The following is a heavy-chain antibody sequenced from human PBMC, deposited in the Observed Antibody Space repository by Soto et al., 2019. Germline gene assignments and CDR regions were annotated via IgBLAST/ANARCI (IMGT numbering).Heavy chain of an antibody. D-gene: IGHD6-13*01. CDR2: ISGSGGST. Sequence: GGSLRLSCAASGFTFSSYAMSWVRQAPGKGLEWVSAISGSGGSTYYAASVKGRFTISRDNSKNTLYLQMNSLRAEDTAVYYCAKDWGGAAGTGQSFDYWGQGTLVAVSS. CDR3: AKDWGGAAGTGQSFDY. V-gene: IGHV3-23*01. CDR1: GFTFSSYA. J-gene: IGHJ4*02.